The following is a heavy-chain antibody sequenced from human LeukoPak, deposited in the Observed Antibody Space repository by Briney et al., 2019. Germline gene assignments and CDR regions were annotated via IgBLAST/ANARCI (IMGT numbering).Heavy chain of an antibody. CDR3: ARYYYGSGTPFY. CDR1: GFIFSSYW. Sequence: GGSLRLSCAASGFIFSSYWMSWVRQVPGKGLEWVANINQDGSEKYYVDSVKGRFTISRDNAKISLYLQMNSLRAEDTAVYYCARYYYGSGTPFYWGQGTLVTVSS. CDR2: INQDGSEK. J-gene: IGHJ4*02. V-gene: IGHV3-7*01. D-gene: IGHD3-10*01.